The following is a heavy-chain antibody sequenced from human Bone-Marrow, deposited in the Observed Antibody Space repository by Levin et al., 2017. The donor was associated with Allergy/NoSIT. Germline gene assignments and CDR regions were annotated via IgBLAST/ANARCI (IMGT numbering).Heavy chain of an antibody. V-gene: IGHV5-51*01. Sequence: GESLKISCKGSGYRFRSFWIGWVRQMPGKGLEWMGIIFPGDSDTRYSPSFQGHVSFSADESIDTAYLQGGRLKASDTASYYCVRHNSYDDTYHFDNWGQGTLVTVSS. CDR2: IFPGDSDT. J-gene: IGHJ4*02. D-gene: IGHD3-16*01. CDR3: VRHNSYDDTYHFDN. CDR1: GYRFRSFW.